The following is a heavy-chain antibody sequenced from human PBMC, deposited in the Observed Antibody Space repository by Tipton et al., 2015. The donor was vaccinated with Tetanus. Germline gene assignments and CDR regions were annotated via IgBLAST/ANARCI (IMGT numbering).Heavy chain of an antibody. CDR2: ISGYSGST. CDR3: TRDGPRLREPEPFDY. Sequence: QLVQSGAEVRKPGTTVRVSCTVSGFYLSNYGVSWVRQAPGQGLEWVAWISGYSGSTKFAERFQGRVSLTTDTSTNTVSMEMRSLTGDDTAVYFCTRDGPRLREPEPFDYWGRGTLVTVSS. D-gene: IGHD1-14*01. J-gene: IGHJ4*02. CDR1: GFYLSNYG. V-gene: IGHV1-18*01.